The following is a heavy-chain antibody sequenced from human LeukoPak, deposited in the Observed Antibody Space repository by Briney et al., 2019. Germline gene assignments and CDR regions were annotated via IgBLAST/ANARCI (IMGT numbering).Heavy chain of an antibody. V-gene: IGHV3-33*07. D-gene: IGHD5-18*01. CDR3: ARNLVAEGGYSYGYYYYYGMDV. CDR1: GLTFSKAW. J-gene: IGHJ6*02. Sequence: PGGSLRLSCAASGLTFSKAWMYWVRQAPGKGLEWVAVIWYDGSNKYYADSVKGRFTISRDNSKNTLYLQMNSLRAEDTAVYYCARNLVAEGGYSYGYYYYYGMDVWGQGTTVTVSS. CDR2: IWYDGSNK.